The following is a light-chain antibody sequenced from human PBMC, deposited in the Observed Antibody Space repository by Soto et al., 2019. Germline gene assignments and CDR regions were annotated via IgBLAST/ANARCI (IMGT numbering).Light chain of an antibody. CDR1: QSVSHN. J-gene: IGKJ3*01. V-gene: IGKV3-15*01. Sequence: EIVMTQSPATLSVSPGEGATLSCRASQSVSHNLAWYQQKPGQAPRLLIYGASTRATGIPTRFSGSGSGTEFTLTISSLQSDGFAVYYCQRCDYLPIFGPGTTVDFK. CDR2: GAS. CDR3: QRCDYLPI.